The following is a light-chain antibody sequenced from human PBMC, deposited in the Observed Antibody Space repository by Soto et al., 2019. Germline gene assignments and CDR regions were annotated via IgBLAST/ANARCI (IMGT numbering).Light chain of an antibody. CDR1: SSNIGGNT. CDR3: AAWDDSLNGPV. Sequence: QSVLTQPPSASGTPGQRVTISCSGSSSNIGGNTVNWYQQFPGAAPKLLIYSDSQRPSGVPDRFSGSKSGTSASLAISGLQSEDEADYYCAAWDDSLNGPVFGGGTKLTVL. V-gene: IGLV1-44*01. J-gene: IGLJ2*01. CDR2: SDS.